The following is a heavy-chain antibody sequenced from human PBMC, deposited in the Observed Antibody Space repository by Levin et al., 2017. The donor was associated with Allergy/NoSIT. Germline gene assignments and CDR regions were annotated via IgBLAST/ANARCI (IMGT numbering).Heavy chain of an antibody. V-gene: IGHV3-23*01. Sequence: PGGSLRLSCAASGFTFSSYAMSWVRQAPGKGLEWVSAISGSGGSTYYADSVKGRFTISRDNSKNTPYLQMNSLRAEDTAVYYCAKDSGYDFSALYYYYYYMDVWGKGTTVTVSS. CDR3: AKDSGYDFSALYYYYYYMDV. J-gene: IGHJ6*03. D-gene: IGHD5-12*01. CDR1: GFTFSSYA. CDR2: ISGSGGST.